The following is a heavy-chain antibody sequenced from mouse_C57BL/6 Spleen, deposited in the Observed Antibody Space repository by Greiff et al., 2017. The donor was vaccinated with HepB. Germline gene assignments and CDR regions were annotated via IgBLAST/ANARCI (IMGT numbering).Heavy chain of an antibody. CDR2: IHPNSGST. Sequence: QVQLKQPGAELVKPGASVKLSCKASGYTLTSYWMNWVKQRPGQGLEWIGMIHPNSGSTNNNGKFKSKATLTVDKSSSTAYMQLSSLTSEDSAVYYCARDGIYYGSSYYAMDYWGQGTSVTVSS. CDR1: GYTLTSYW. D-gene: IGHD1-1*01. CDR3: ARDGIYYGSSYYAMDY. J-gene: IGHJ4*01. V-gene: IGHV1-64*01.